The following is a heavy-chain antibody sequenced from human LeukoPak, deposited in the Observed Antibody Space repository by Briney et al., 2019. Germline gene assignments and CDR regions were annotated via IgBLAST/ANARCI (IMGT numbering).Heavy chain of an antibody. D-gene: IGHD3-22*01. V-gene: IGHV4-59*12. CDR1: GGSIGSFY. J-gene: IGHJ6*03. CDR3: ARERYDSSGYYWNYYYYYMDV. CDR2: IYYSGNS. Sequence: SETLSLTCTVSGGSIGSFYWSWIRQPPGKGLEWIGYIYYSGNSNYNPSLKGRVTMSVDASKNQFSLKLSSVTAVDTAVYYCARERYDSSGYYWNYYYYYMDVWGKGTTVTISS.